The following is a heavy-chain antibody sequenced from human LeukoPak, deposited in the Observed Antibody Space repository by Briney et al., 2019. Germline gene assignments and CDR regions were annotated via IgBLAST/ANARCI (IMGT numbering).Heavy chain of an antibody. V-gene: IGHV6-1*01. CDR1: GDSVSSNSAA. CDR2: TYYRSKWYN. J-gene: IGHJ4*02. D-gene: IGHD1-7*01. Sequence: SQTLSLTCAISGDSVSSNSAAWTWIRQSPSRGLEWLGRTYYRSKWYNDYAVSVKSRITINPDTSKNQFSLQLNSVTPEDTAVYYCASYYNWNYGFDYWGQGTLVTVSS. CDR3: ASYYNWNYGFDY.